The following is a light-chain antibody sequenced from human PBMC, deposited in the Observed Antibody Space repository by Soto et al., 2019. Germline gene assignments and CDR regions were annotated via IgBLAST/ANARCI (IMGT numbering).Light chain of an antibody. CDR1: QSVSSY. CDR3: QQYSSSRT. V-gene: IGKV3-20*01. Sequence: EIVLTHSASTRSLSPGERATLSCRASQSVSSYLAWYQQKPGQAPRLLMYDASSRATGIPDRFSGSGSGTDFTLTISRLEPEDIAVYYCQQYSSSRTFGQGGKADIK. CDR2: DAS. J-gene: IGKJ1*01.